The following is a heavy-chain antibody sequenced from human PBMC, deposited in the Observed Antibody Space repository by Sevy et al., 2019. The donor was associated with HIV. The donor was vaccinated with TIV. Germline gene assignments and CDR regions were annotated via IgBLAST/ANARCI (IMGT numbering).Heavy chain of an antibody. CDR3: ARVGLARYFFDS. Sequence: SETLSLTCSVYGTSFSSYYWTWIRQPPGEGLEWIGEVNHSGNTNYNPSLESRVIMSLDTSKNDFSLKLTSVTAADTAVYYCARVGLARYFFDSWGQGNLVTVSS. V-gene: IGHV4-34*01. CDR1: GTSFSSYY. CDR2: VNHSGNT. J-gene: IGHJ4*02.